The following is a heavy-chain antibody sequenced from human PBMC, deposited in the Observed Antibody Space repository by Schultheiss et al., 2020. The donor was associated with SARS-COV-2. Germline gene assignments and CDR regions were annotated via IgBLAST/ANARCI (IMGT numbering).Heavy chain of an antibody. J-gene: IGHJ6*03. CDR2: VYYSGST. V-gene: IGHV4-39*01. D-gene: IGHD4-11*01. CDR3: SRGRTSVIPSPVLGLGPHYFSYYMDV. Sequence: SETLSLTCTVSGDSISSSDYYWGWIRQPPGKGLEWIGSVYYSGSTYYNPSLKSRVTISVDTSKSQFSLRLRSVTAADTAIYFCSRGRTSVIPSPVLGLGPHYFSYYMDVWGKGTTVTVSS. CDR1: GDSISSSDYY.